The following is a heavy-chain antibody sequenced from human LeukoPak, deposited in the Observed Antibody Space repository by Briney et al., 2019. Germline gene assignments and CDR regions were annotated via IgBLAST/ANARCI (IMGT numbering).Heavy chain of an antibody. CDR2: INPNSGGT. CDR1: GFTFSGYG. D-gene: IGHD6-6*01. CDR3: ARDLGGDIAARPDFDY. Sequence: AASVKVSCKTSGFTFSGYGFYWVRQAPGQGLEWMGWINPNSGGTNYAQKFQGRVTMTRDTSISTAYMELSRLRSDDTAVYYCARDLGGDIAARPDFDYWGQGTLVTVSS. V-gene: IGHV1-2*02. J-gene: IGHJ4*02.